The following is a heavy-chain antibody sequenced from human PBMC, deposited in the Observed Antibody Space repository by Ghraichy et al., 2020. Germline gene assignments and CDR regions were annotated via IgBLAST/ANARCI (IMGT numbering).Heavy chain of an antibody. CDR3: ARLSGGDAFDI. V-gene: IGHV4-59*08. CDR2: IYYSGST. D-gene: IGHD2-15*01. J-gene: IGHJ3*02. CDR1: GGSISSYY. Sequence: SETLSLTCTVSGGSISSYYWSWIRQPPGKGLEWIGYIYYSGSTNYNPSLKSRVTISVDTSKNQFSLKLSSVTAADTAVYYCARLSGGDAFDIWGQGTMVTVSS.